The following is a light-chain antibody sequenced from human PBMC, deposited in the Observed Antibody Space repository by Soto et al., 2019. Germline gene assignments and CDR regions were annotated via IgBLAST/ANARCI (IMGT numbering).Light chain of an antibody. CDR1: QTISTW. J-gene: IGKJ1*01. V-gene: IGKV1-5*01. CDR3: EHYNTSPWT. CDR2: DAS. Sequence: DIQMTQSPSTLSASVGDRVTITCRASQTISTWLAWYQQTAGRAPKVLIYDASSLENGVPSRFSGSGSGTEFTLTISSLQTDDFATYYCEHYNTSPWTFGQGTKVEIK.